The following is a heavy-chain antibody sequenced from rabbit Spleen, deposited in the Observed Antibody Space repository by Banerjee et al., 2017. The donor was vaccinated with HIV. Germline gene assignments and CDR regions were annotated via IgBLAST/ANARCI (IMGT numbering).Heavy chain of an antibody. CDR3: ARDDGSGAWYFTL. V-gene: IGHV1S40*01. CDR2: IYGGSGNT. Sequence: QSLEESGGDLVKPGASMTLTCTASGFSFSSSYYMCWVRQAPGKGLEWIGCIYGGSGNTYYASWATGRFTISKTSSTTVDLKMTSLTAADTATYFCARDDGSGAWYFTLWGPGTLVTVS. D-gene: IGHD3-1*01. CDR1: GFSFSSSYY. J-gene: IGHJ4*01.